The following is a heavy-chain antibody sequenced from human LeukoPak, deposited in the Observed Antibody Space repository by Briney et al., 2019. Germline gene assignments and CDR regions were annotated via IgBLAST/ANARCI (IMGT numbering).Heavy chain of an antibody. Sequence: SGGSLRLSCAASGFTFSSYSMNWVRQAPGKGLEWVSYIGSSSSTIYYSDSVTGRFTISRDNAKNSLYLQMNNLRAEDTAVYYCARHYGSGTYSWFDPWGQGTLIIVSS. D-gene: IGHD3-10*01. J-gene: IGHJ5*02. CDR1: GFTFSSYS. CDR3: ARHYGSGTYSWFDP. CDR2: IGSSSSTI. V-gene: IGHV3-48*04.